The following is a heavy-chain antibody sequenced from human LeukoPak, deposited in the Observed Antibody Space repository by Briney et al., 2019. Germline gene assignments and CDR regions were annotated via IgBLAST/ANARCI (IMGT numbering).Heavy chain of an antibody. Sequence: HGGSLRLSCAASGFTFSSYWMHWVRQAPGKGLVWVSRINTDGSSTSYADSVKGRFTISRDNAKNTLYLQMNSLRAEDTAVYYCARDCSSTSCYPRQHWFDPWGQGTLVTVSS. J-gene: IGHJ5*02. CDR1: GFTFSSYW. D-gene: IGHD2-2*01. V-gene: IGHV3-74*01. CDR2: INTDGSST. CDR3: ARDCSSTSCYPRQHWFDP.